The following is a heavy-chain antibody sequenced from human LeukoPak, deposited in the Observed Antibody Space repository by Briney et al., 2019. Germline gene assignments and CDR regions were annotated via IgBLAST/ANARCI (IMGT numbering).Heavy chain of an antibody. V-gene: IGHV1-46*01. J-gene: IGHJ6*03. CDR1: GYTFTNYY. D-gene: IGHD3-10*01. CDR2: INPSDGKT. Sequence: ASVKVSCKASGYTFTNYYMHWVRQAPGQGLEWMGIINPSDGKTSYAQKFQGRVTITAEKSTSTAYMELSSLRFEDTAVYYCASDTYYYGSGVYYYYYMDVWGKGTTVTVSS. CDR3: ASDTYYYGSGVYYYYYMDV.